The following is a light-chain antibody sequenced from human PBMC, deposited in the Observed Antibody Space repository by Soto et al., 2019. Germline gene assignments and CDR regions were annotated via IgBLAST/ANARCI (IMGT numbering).Light chain of an antibody. CDR2: EVS. V-gene: IGLV2-8*01. CDR3: SSYAGSSTWV. Sequence: QSAPTQPPSASGSPGQSATISCTGTSSDVGGYNYVSWYQQYPGKAPKLMIYEVSKRPSGVPDRFSGSKSGNTASLTDSGLQAEDEDDYYCSSYAGSSTWVFGGGTKLTVL. CDR1: SSDVGGYNY. J-gene: IGLJ2*01.